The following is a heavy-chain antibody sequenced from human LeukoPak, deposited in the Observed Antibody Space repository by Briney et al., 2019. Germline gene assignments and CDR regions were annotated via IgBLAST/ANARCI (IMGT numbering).Heavy chain of an antibody. Sequence: SQTLSLTCTVSGGSISSGSYYWSWIRQPAGKGLEWIGRIYTSGSTNYNPSLKSRVTISVDTSKNQFSLKLSSVTAADTAVHYCARDGGSSSPKNWFDPWGQGTLVTVSS. CDR3: ARDGGSSSPKNWFDP. D-gene: IGHD6-6*01. V-gene: IGHV4-61*02. CDR2: IYTSGST. CDR1: GGSISSGSYY. J-gene: IGHJ5*02.